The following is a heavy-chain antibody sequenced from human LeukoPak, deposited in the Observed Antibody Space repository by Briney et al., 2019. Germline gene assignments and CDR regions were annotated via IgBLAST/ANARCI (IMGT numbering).Heavy chain of an antibody. V-gene: IGHV4-59*01. D-gene: IGHD2-15*01. Sequence: SETLSLTRTVSGGSISSYYWSWIRQPPGKGLEWIGYIYYSGSTNYNPSLKSRVTISVDTSKNQFSLKLSSVTAADTAVYYCARGLTACSGGSCYLNWFDPWGQGTLVTVSS. CDR2: IYYSGST. CDR1: GGSISSYY. J-gene: IGHJ5*02. CDR3: ARGLTACSGGSCYLNWFDP.